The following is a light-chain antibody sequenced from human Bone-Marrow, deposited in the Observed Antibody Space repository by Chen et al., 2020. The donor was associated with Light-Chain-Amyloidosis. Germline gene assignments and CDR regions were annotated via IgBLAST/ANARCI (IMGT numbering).Light chain of an antibody. V-gene: IGLV2-14*01. Sequence: QSALTQPASVSGSPGQSITISCTGTSSDVGGDNHVSWYQQHPDKAPKFMIYEVTNRPSWVPDRFAGTKSDNTASLTIAVLQTEDEDDYFCSSYTITNTLVFGSGTRVTVL. J-gene: IGLJ1*01. CDR1: SSDVGGDNH. CDR3: SSYTITNTLV. CDR2: EVT.